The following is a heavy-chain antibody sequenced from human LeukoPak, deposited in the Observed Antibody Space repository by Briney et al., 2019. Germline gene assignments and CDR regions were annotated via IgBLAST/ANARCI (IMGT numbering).Heavy chain of an antibody. CDR2: MSYSGST. D-gene: IGHD3/OR15-3a*01. CDR3: ARDQSLWTGYYIWNYFDP. J-gene: IGHJ5*02. Sequence: PSETLSLTCSVSGDSIRSYHWSWIRQPPGKGLAWIGYMSYSGSTKYNPSLKSRVSISVDTSKNQFSLNLTSVTAADTAVYYCARDQSLWTGYYIWNYFDPWGQGTLVTVSS. V-gene: IGHV4-59*01. CDR1: GDSIRSYH.